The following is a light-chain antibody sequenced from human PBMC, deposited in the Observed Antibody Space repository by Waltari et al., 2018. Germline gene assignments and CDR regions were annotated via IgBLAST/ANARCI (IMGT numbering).Light chain of an antibody. CDR3: QQCYSLPLT. Sequence: DIVMTQSLDSLAVSLGERATNNCKSSQSVLQSSNNKNYIAWYEQKPGQPPKLLIYWASTRESGVPDRFSGSGSGTDFTLTISSLQAEDVAVYYCQQCYSLPLTFGGGTKVDIK. CDR1: QSVLQSSNNKNY. CDR2: WAS. J-gene: IGKJ4*01. V-gene: IGKV4-1*01.